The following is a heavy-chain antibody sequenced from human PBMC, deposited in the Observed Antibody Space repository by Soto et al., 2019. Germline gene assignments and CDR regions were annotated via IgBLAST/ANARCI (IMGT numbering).Heavy chain of an antibody. CDR1: GGSISSYY. CDR3: ARGRVAVAGTAFDY. Sequence: PSETLSLTCTVSGGSISSYYWSWIRQPPGKGLEWIGYIYYSGSTNYNPSLKSRVTISVDTSKNRFSLKLSSVTAADTAVYYCARGRVAVAGTAFDYWGQGTLVTVSS. D-gene: IGHD6-19*01. J-gene: IGHJ4*02. V-gene: IGHV4-59*01. CDR2: IYYSGST.